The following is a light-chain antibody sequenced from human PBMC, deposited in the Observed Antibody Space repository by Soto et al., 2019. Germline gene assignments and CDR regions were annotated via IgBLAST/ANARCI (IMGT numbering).Light chain of an antibody. CDR2: EVN. J-gene: IGLJ3*02. CDR3: SSYTTSSTWV. Sequence: QSALTQPASVSGSPGQSTTISCTGTSSDVGGYNYVSWYQQHPGKAPKLMIYEVNNRPSGVSDRFSGSKSGNTASLTISGLQAEDEAHYHCSSYTTSSTWVFGGGTKVTVL. V-gene: IGLV2-14*01. CDR1: SSDVGGYNY.